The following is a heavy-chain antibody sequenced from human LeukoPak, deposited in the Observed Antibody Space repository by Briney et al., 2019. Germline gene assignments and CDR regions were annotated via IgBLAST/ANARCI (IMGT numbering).Heavy chain of an antibody. Sequence: SVKVSCKASGGTFSSYAISWVRQAPGQGLEWMGGIIPIFGTANYAQKFQGRVTITADKSTSTAYMELSSLRSEDTAVYYCARDQITYGDWFDPWGQGTLVTVSS. CDR1: GGTFSSYA. CDR3: ARDQITYGDWFDP. V-gene: IGHV1-69*06. D-gene: IGHD1-14*01. CDR2: IIPIFGTA. J-gene: IGHJ5*02.